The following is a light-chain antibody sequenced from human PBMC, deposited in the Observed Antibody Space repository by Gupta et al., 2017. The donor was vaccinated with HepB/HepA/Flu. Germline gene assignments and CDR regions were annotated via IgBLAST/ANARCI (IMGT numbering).Light chain of an antibody. Sequence: EIVMTQSPATLSVSPGDRATLSRRASQSVSSNLAWYQQKPGQAPRLLIYGASTRATGIPARFSGSGCGTEFTLTISSRQSEDFAVYYCQQYNNWPPLTFGQGTKVEIK. J-gene: IGKJ2*01. V-gene: IGKV3-15*01. CDR3: QQYNNWPPLT. CDR1: QSVSSN. CDR2: GAS.